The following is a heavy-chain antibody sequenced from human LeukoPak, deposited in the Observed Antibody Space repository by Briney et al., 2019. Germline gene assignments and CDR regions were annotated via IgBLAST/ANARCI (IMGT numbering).Heavy chain of an antibody. D-gene: IGHD3-22*01. V-gene: IGHV4-39*01. CDR1: GGFISSSSYY. Sequence: SETLSLTCTVSGGFISSSSYYWGWIRQPPGKGLEWIGSIYYSGSTYYNPSLKSRVTISVDTSKNQFPLKLSSVTAADTAVYYCARGEYYYDSSGYQLFDYWGQGTLVTVSS. CDR3: ARGEYYYDSSGYQLFDY. CDR2: IYYSGST. J-gene: IGHJ4*02.